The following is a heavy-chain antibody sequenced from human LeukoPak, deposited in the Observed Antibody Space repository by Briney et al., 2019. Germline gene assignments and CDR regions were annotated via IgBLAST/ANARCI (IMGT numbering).Heavy chain of an antibody. V-gene: IGHV4-4*07. Sequence: SETLSLTCTVSGGSISSYYWSWIRQPAGKGLEWIGRIYTSGSTNYNPSLKRGVTISVDTSKNQFSLKLSSVTAADTAVYYCARAGTYYDFWSGNPGYFDYWGQGTLVTVSS. CDR3: ARAGTYYDFWSGNPGYFDY. CDR2: IYTSGST. CDR1: GGSISSYY. D-gene: IGHD3-3*01. J-gene: IGHJ4*02.